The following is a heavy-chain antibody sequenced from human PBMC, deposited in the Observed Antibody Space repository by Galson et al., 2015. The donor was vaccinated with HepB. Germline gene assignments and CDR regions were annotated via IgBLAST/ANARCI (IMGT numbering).Heavy chain of an antibody. CDR2: IDWDDDK. V-gene: IGHV2-70*11. CDR1: GFSLSTSGMC. J-gene: IGHJ4*02. Sequence: PALVKPTQTLTLTCTFSGFSLSTSGMCVSWIRQPPGKALEWLARIDWDDDKCYSTSLKTRLTISKDTSKNQVVLTMTNMDPVDTATYYCARGPQQLVSYFDYWGQGTLVTVSS. CDR3: ARGPQQLVSYFDY. D-gene: IGHD6-13*01.